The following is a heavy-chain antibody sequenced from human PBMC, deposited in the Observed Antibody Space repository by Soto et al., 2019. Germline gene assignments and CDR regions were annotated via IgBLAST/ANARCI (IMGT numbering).Heavy chain of an antibody. V-gene: IGHV1-69*12. CDR1: GGTFRSYA. CDR2: IIPIFGTV. Sequence: QVQLVQSGAEVKKPGSSVKVSCKAAGGTFRSYAISWVRQATGQGLEWMGGIIPIFGTVNYAQKFQGSVTITADESTSTAYMELSSLRSEDTAVYYCARGITMVRGVSYYGMDVWGQGTKVTVSS. CDR3: ARGITMVRGVSYYGMDV. D-gene: IGHD3-10*01. J-gene: IGHJ6*02.